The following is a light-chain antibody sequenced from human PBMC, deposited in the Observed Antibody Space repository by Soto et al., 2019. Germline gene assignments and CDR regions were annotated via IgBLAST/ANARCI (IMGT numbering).Light chain of an antibody. Sequence: DVQMTQSPSSLSASVGDRVTITCQASQDITNFLNWYQQKPGKAPNLLIYDASNLETGVPSRFSGSGSGTDFTLTISRLEPEDFAVYYCQQYGSSPYTFGQGTKLEIK. V-gene: IGKV1-33*01. J-gene: IGKJ2*01. CDR1: QDITNF. CDR3: QQYGSSPYT. CDR2: DAS.